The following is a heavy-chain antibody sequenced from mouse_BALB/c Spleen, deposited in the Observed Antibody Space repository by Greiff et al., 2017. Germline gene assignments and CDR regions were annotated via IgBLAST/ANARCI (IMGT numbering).Heavy chain of an antibody. CDR2: ISSGGST. Sequence: EVQGVESGGGLVKPGGSLKLSCAASGFTFSSYAMSWVRQTPEKRLEWVASISSGGSTYYPDSVKGRFTISRDNARNILYLQMSSLRSEDTAMYYCAREETAVYDWFAYWGQGTLVTVSA. V-gene: IGHV5-6-5*01. CDR3: AREETAVYDWFAY. J-gene: IGHJ3*01. D-gene: IGHD2-3*01. CDR1: GFTFSSYA.